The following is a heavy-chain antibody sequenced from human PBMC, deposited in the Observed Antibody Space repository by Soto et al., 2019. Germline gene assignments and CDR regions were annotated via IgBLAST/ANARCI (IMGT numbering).Heavy chain of an antibody. CDR1: GYTFTGYY. CDR3: ARDGARSYDFWSGYPSNGMDV. D-gene: IGHD3-3*01. J-gene: IGHJ6*02. V-gene: IGHV1-2*04. Sequence: ASVKVSCKASGYTFTGYYMHWVRQAPGQGLEWMGWINPNSGGTNYAQKFQGWVTMTRDTSISTAYMELSRLRSDDTAVYYCARDGARSYDFWSGYPSNGMDVWGQGTKVTVYS. CDR2: INPNSGGT.